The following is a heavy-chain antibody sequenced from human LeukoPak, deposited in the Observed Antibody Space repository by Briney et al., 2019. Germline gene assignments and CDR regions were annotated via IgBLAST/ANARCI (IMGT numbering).Heavy chain of an antibody. CDR1: GGSISSYY. J-gene: IGHJ6*03. D-gene: IGHD3-3*01. V-gene: IGHV4-34*01. Sequence: PSETLSLTCTVSGGSISSYYWSWIRQPPGKGLEWIGEINHSGSTNYNPSLKSRVSISVDTSKNQFSLKLSSVTAADTAVYYCARGRDFWSGYSRYYYYYYMDVWGKGTTVTVSS. CDR2: INHSGST. CDR3: ARGRDFWSGYSRYYYYYYMDV.